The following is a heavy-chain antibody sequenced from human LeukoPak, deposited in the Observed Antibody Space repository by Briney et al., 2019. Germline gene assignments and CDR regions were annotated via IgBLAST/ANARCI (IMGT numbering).Heavy chain of an antibody. CDR2: INWNGGST. CDR1: GFTFDDYG. CDR3: ARGTLKAAATDFDY. J-gene: IGHJ4*02. Sequence: AGGSLRLSCAASGFTFDDYGMSWVRQAPGKGLEWVSGINWNGGSTGYADSVEGRFTISRDNAKNSLYLQMNSLRAEDTALYYCARGTLKAAATDFDYWGQGTLVTVSS. V-gene: IGHV3-20*04. D-gene: IGHD6-13*01.